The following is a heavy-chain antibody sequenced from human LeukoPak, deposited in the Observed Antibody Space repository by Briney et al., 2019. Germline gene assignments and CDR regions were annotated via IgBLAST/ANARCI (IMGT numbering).Heavy chain of an antibody. CDR2: IYYSGST. CDR3: ARHIGYGDYHY. CDR1: GGSISSSSYY. J-gene: IGHJ4*02. D-gene: IGHD4-17*01. V-gene: IGHV4-39*01. Sequence: PSETLSLTCTVSGGSISSSSYYWGWIRRPPGKGLEWIGSIYYSGSTYYNPSLKSRVTISVDTSKNQFSLKLSSVTAADTAVYYCARHIGYGDYHYWGQGTLVTVSS.